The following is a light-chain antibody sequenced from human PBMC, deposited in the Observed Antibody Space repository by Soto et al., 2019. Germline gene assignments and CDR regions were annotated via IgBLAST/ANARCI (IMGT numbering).Light chain of an antibody. CDR1: QPVTSTF. CDR3: QQFDDSRLT. V-gene: IGKV3-20*01. Sequence: IVLTQSPGTLSLSPGERATLYCRASQPVTSTFLSWYQQKAGQAPRLLIYGTFNRATGVPDRFIGGGSETDFTLSISRLEPEDSAVYYCQQFDDSRLTFGGGTKVE. J-gene: IGKJ4*02. CDR2: GTF.